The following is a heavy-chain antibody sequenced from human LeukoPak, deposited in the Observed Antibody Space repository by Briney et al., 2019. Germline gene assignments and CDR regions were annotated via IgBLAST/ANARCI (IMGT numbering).Heavy chain of an antibody. V-gene: IGHV1-69*13. CDR3: ASGVYYDSSGYSFEY. CDR1: GGTFSSHG. J-gene: IGHJ4*02. CDR2: IIPIFGTA. D-gene: IGHD3-22*01. Sequence: SVKVSCKASGGTFSSHGISWVRQAPGQGLEWMGGIIPIFGTANYAQKFQGRVTITADESTSTAYMELSSLRSEDTAVYYCASGVYYDSSGYSFEYWGQGTLVTVSS.